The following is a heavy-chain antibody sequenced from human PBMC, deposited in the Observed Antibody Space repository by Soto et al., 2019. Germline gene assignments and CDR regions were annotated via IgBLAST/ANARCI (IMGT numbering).Heavy chain of an antibody. J-gene: IGHJ1*01. CDR2: TSYDGSDK. Sequence: QVHLVESGGGVVQPGTSLRVSCVGSGFTFRSYVIHWVRQPPGKGLEWVALTSYDGSDKYYDDSVRGRFTISRDNSRNTVDLQMDSLRLEDTAPYYCARWGTTGGLDVWGQGTLVSVSS. CDR3: ARWGTTGGLDV. D-gene: IGHD3-16*01. CDR1: GFTFRSYV. V-gene: IGHV3-30*19.